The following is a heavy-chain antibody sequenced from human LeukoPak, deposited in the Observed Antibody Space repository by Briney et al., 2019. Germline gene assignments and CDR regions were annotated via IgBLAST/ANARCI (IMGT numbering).Heavy chain of an antibody. CDR2: IYSGGST. Sequence: PGGSLRLSCAASGFTVSSNFMTWVRQAPGKGLECVSVIYSGGSTYYADSVKGGFTISRDSSQNTLYLQMNSLRAEDTAVYYCARDSWDRFGGNGLDYWGQGTLVTVSS. CDR3: ARDSWDRFGGNGLDY. V-gene: IGHV3-66*01. CDR1: GFTVSSNF. J-gene: IGHJ4*02. D-gene: IGHD4-23*01.